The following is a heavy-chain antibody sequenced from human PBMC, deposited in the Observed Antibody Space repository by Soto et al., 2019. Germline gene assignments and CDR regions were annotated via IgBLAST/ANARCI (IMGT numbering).Heavy chain of an antibody. V-gene: IGHV4-59*08. D-gene: IGHD5-12*01. CDR1: GGSISRYF. Sequence: PSETLSLTCTVSGGSISRYFWSWIRQSPTKELEWLGFINENGDTLYNPSLKGRFSISVDTSKSQFSLRLTSVTAADTAVYFCARSHIVPRLFMYPYDYWGQGTLVTVSS. J-gene: IGHJ4*02. CDR2: INENGDT. CDR3: ARSHIVPRLFMYPYDY.